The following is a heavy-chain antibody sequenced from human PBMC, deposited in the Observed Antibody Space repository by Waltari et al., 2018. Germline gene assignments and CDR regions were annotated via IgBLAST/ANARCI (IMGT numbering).Heavy chain of an antibody. J-gene: IGHJ5*02. CDR2: INHSGST. CDR3: ARLERKYRGGSYGNWFDP. V-gene: IGHV4-34*01. CDR1: GGSFSGYY. Sequence: QVQLQQWGAGLLKPSETLSLTCAVYGGSFSGYYWSWIRPPPGKGLEWIGEINHSGSTNYNPSLKSRVTISVDTSKNQFSLKLSSVTAADTAVYYCARLERKYRGGSYGNWFDPWGQGTLVTVSS. D-gene: IGHD1-26*01.